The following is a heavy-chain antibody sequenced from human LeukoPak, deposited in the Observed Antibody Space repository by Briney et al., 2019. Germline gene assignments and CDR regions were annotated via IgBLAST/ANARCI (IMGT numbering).Heavy chain of an antibody. J-gene: IGHJ4*02. Sequence: GGSLRLSCAASGFTVSTNYMNWVRQAPGKGLEWVSIIYSGGSTNYADSVKGRFTISRDNSKNTLYLQMNSLRAEDTAVYYWTGTSSGWYSYWGQGTLVTVSS. CDR2: IYSGGST. CDR3: TGTSSGWYSY. CDR1: GFTVSTNY. V-gene: IGHV3-66*01. D-gene: IGHD6-19*01.